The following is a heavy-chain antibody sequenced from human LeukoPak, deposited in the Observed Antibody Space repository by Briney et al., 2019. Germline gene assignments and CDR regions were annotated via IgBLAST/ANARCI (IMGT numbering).Heavy chain of an antibody. D-gene: IGHD3-3*01. CDR2: ISYDGSNK. Sequence: GGSLRLSCAASGFTFSNYAIHWVRQAPGKGLEWVAVISYDGSNKYYADSVKGRFTISRDNSKNTLYLQMSSLRAEDTAVYYCARACHDFWSGYYYYYYYMDVWGKGTTVTVSS. CDR3: ARACHDFWSGYYYYYYYMDV. CDR1: GFTFSNYA. V-gene: IGHV3-30*04. J-gene: IGHJ6*03.